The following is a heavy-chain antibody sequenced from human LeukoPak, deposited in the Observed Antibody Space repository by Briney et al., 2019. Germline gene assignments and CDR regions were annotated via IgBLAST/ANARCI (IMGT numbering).Heavy chain of an antibody. Sequence: GGSLKLSCAASGFMFSGSAMHWVRQASGKGLEWVGRVRSSANSYATTYGASVTGRCTISRDDSRNTAYLQMDGLTTEDTAVYYCVRQGMSGSFDYWGQGTLVTVSS. CDR1: GFMFSGSA. D-gene: IGHD3-10*01. CDR3: VRQGMSGSFDY. CDR2: VRSSANSYAT. J-gene: IGHJ4*02. V-gene: IGHV3-73*01.